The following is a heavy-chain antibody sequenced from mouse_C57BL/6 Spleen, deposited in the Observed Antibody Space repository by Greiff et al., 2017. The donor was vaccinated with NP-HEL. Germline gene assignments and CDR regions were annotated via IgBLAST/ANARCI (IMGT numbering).Heavy chain of an antibody. J-gene: IGHJ3*01. CDR2: IYPGDGDT. CDR3: ARWGTTVVGGAY. CDR1: GYAFSSYW. Sequence: LQQSGASVKISCKASGYAFSSYWMNWVKQRPGKGLEWIGQIYPGDGDTNYNGKFKGKATLTADKSSSTAYMQLSSLTSEDSAVYFCARWGTTVVGGAYWGQGTLVTVSA. D-gene: IGHD1-1*01. V-gene: IGHV1-80*01.